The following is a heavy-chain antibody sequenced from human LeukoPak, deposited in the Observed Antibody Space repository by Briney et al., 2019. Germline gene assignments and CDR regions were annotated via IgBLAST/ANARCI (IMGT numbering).Heavy chain of an antibody. D-gene: IGHD6-6*01. CDR2: ISWNSGSI. CDR3: ARYTSRDAFAI. J-gene: IGHJ3*02. Sequence: PGGSLRLSCAASGFTFDDYAMPWVRQAPGKGLEWVSGISWNSGSIGYADSVKGRFPISRDNAKHSLYLQMNSLRAEDTALYHCARYTSRDAFAIWRQGTMVTVSS. V-gene: IGHV3-9*01. CDR1: GFTFDDYA.